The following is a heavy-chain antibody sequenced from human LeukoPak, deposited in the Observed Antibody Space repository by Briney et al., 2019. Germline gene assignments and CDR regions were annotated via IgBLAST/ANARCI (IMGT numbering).Heavy chain of an antibody. V-gene: IGHV3-7*01. CDR2: IKQDGSEK. CDR1: GFTFSSYW. D-gene: IGHD3-3*01. CDR3: ARDKFGLYYDFWSGYGPDY. J-gene: IGHJ4*02. Sequence: PGGSLRLSCAASGFTFSSYWMSWVRQAPGKGLEWVANIKQDGSEKYYVDSVKGRFTISRDNAKHSLYLQMNSLRAEDTAVYYCARDKFGLYYDFWSGYGPDYWGQGTLVTVSS.